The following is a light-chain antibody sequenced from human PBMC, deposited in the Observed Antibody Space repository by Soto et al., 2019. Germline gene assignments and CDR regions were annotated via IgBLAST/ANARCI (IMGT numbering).Light chain of an antibody. V-gene: IGKV1-27*01. CDR1: QGISSY. CDR3: QKYYSAPET. CDR2: AAS. Sequence: DIQMTQSPSSLSASVGDRVTITSRASQGISSYLAWYQQKPGKVPKVLIYAASTLHSGVPSRFSGSGSGTEFTLTISNVQPEDVATYYCQKYYSAPETFGQGTKVEIK. J-gene: IGKJ1*01.